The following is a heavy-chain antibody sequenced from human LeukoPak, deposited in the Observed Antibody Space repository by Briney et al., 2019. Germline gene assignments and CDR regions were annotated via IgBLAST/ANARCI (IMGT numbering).Heavy chain of an antibody. D-gene: IGHD3-10*01. J-gene: IGHJ4*02. CDR3: AKDNRAFYYGSGTYSDY. V-gene: IGHV3-9*01. Sequence: PGGSLRLSCAASGFTFDDYAMHWVRQAPGKGLEWVSGIDWNSGSIGYADSVKGRFTISRDNAKNSPYLQMNSLRAGDTALYYCAKDNRAFYYGSGTYSDYWGQGTLVTVSS. CDR2: IDWNSGSI. CDR1: GFTFDDYA.